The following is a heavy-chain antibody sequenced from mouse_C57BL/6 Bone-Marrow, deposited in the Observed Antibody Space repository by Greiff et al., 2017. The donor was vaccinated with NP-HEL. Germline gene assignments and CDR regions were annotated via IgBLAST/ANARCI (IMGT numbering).Heavy chain of an antibody. V-gene: IGHV1-54*01. CDR1: GYAFTNYL. CDR3: ARSDYDYDVFDY. J-gene: IGHJ2*01. CDR2: INPGSGGT. D-gene: IGHD2-4*01. Sequence: QVQLKESGAELVRPGTSVKVSCKASGYAFTNYLIEWVKQRPGQGLEWIGVINPGSGGTNYNEKFKGKATLTADKSSSTAYMQLSSLTSEDSAVYFCARSDYDYDVFDYWGQGTTLTVSS.